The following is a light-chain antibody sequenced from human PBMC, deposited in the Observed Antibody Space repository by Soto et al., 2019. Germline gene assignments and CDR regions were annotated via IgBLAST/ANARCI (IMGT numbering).Light chain of an antibody. J-gene: IGLJ3*02. CDR3: SSYAGSNRV. CDR2: EVS. CDR1: SSDVGGYNY. Sequence: QSALTQPPSASGCPGQSVTISCTGTSSDVGGYNYVSWYQQHPGKAPKLMIYEVSKRPSGVPDRFSGSKSGNTASLTVSGLQAEEEADYYCSSYAGSNRVFGGGTKLTVL. V-gene: IGLV2-8*01.